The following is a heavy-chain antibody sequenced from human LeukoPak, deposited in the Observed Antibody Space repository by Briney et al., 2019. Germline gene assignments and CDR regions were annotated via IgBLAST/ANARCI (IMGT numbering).Heavy chain of an antibody. CDR2: IYHSGST. CDR1: GYSISSGYY. J-gene: IGHJ4*02. D-gene: IGHD2-15*01. CDR3: ARAFRGDKWGSDY. Sequence: SETLSLTCTVSGYSISSGYYWGWIRQPPGKGLEWIGSIYHSGSTYYNPSLKSRVTISVDTSKNQFSLKLSSVTAADTAVYYCARAFRGDKWGSDYWGQGTLVTVSS. V-gene: IGHV4-38-2*02.